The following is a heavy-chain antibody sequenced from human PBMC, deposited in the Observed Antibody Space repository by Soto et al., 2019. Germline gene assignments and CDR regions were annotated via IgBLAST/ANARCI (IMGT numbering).Heavy chain of an antibody. Sequence: QVQLVQSGAEVKKPGSSVKVSCKASAAAFSSDTLSWVRQSPGQGLEWMGRIVPILATAHYGQTFQGRVTITADKSTSTVYMELSSLRSEDTAVYYCARDPRDGYWYFDLWGRGTLVTVSS. CDR3: ARDPRDGYWYFDL. V-gene: IGHV1-69*08. J-gene: IGHJ2*01. CDR2: IVPILATA. CDR1: AAAFSSDT.